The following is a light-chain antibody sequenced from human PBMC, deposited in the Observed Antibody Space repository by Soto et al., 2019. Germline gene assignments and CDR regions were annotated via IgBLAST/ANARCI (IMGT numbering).Light chain of an antibody. CDR2: AAS. CDR1: QGVSNY. V-gene: IGKV1-27*01. CDR3: QKYNSARWT. Sequence: DIQMTQSPSSLSASVGDSVTITCRASQGVSNYLAWYQQKPGKVPKLLIYAASTLQSGVPSRFSGSGSGTYFTLTISSLQPEDVATYYCQKYNSARWTSGQGTKVKIK. J-gene: IGKJ1*01.